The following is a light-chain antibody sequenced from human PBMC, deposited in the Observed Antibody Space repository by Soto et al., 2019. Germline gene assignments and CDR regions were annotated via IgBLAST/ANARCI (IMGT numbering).Light chain of an antibody. CDR1: SSDVGGYNY. J-gene: IGLJ2*01. CDR2: EVS. V-gene: IGLV2-8*01. CDR3: SSYAASNNLGV. Sequence: QSVLTQPPSASGSPGQSVTISCIGTSSDVGGYNYVSWYQQHPGKAPKLMIYEVSKRPSGVPDRFSGSKSGNTAALTVSGLQDEDEADYYCSSYAASNNLGVFGGGTQLTV.